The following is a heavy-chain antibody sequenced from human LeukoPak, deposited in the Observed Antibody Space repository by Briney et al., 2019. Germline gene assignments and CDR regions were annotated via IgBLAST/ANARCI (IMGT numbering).Heavy chain of an antibody. CDR1: GFTFSSYG. V-gene: IGHV3-30*02. D-gene: IGHD1-26*01. Sequence: GGSLRLSCAASGFTFSSYGMHWVRQAPGKGLEWVAVIWYDGSNKYYADSVKGRFTISRDNSKNTLYLQMNSLRAEDTAVYYCAKSRGVGAPSDFDYWGQGTLVTVSS. CDR2: IWYDGSNK. J-gene: IGHJ4*02. CDR3: AKSRGVGAPSDFDY.